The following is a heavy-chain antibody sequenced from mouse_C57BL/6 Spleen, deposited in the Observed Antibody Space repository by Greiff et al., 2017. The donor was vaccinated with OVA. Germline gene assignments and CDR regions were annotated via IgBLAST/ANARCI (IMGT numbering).Heavy chain of an antibody. V-gene: IGHV1-52*01. Sequence: VQLQQPGAELVRPGYSVKLSCQASGYTFTSYWMHWVKPRSRQGLEWIGNIDPSDSETHYNQKFKDKATLTVDKSSSTAYMQLSSLTSEDSAVYYCARSPLFTSEGYFDVWGTGTTVTVSS. CDR3: ARSPLFTSEGYFDV. D-gene: IGHD6-1*01. CDR2: IDPSDSET. J-gene: IGHJ1*03. CDR1: GYTFTSYW.